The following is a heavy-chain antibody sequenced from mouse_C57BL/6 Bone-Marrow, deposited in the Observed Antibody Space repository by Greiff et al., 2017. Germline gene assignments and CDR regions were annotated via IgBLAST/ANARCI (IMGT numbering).Heavy chain of an antibody. CDR3: ARGTGTFAY. D-gene: IGHD4-1*01. Sequence: EVHLVESGGGLVKPGGSLKLSCAASGFTFSSYAMSWVRQTPEKRLEWVATISDGGSYTYYPDNVKGRFTISRDNAKNHLYLQMSHLKSEDTAMYYCARGTGTFAYWGQGTLVTVSA. J-gene: IGHJ3*01. V-gene: IGHV5-4*01. CDR2: ISDGGSYT. CDR1: GFTFSSYA.